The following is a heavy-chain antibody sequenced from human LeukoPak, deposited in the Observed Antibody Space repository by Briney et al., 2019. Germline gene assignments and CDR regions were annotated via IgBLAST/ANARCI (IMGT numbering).Heavy chain of an antibody. J-gene: IGHJ5*02. V-gene: IGHV3-74*01. Sequence: GGSLRLSCEASGYALSGYWMHWVRQAPGKGLVWVSRINSDGTITSYADSVKCRFTVSRDNAKNTLYLQMNSLRAEVTAVYYCARRDWFDPWGQGTLVTVSS. CDR2: INSDGTIT. CDR3: ARRDWFDP. CDR1: GYALSGYW.